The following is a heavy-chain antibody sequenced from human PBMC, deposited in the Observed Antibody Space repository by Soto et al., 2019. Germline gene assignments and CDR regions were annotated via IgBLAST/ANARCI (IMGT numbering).Heavy chain of an antibody. CDR3: AHRLSGYNWNGGYFDY. CDR2: IYWDDDK. CDR1: GFSLTSRPMG. Sequence: QITLKESAPPRVKPTQTLTLTCTFSGFSLTSRPMGVGWIRQPPGKALEWLAFIYWDDDKRYSPSLRSGLTITKDTSGNQVVLTMTNMDPVDTATYYCAHRLSGYNWNGGYFDYWGQGALVTVSS. D-gene: IGHD1-1*01. V-gene: IGHV2-5*02. J-gene: IGHJ4*02.